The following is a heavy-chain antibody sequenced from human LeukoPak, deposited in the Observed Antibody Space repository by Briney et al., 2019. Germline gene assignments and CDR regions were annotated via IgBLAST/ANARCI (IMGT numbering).Heavy chain of an antibody. CDR2: TGSTDDST. CDR1: GFTFSTYA. CDR3: AKDRGYCSGGSCYRGFDY. Sequence: GGSLRLSCATSGFTFSTYAMSWVRQAPGKGLEWASVTGSTDDSTYYADSVKGRFTISRDNSENTLYLQMNSLRADDTAIYYCAKDRGYCSGGSCYRGFDYWGLGTLVTVSS. J-gene: IGHJ4*02. D-gene: IGHD2-15*01. V-gene: IGHV3-23*01.